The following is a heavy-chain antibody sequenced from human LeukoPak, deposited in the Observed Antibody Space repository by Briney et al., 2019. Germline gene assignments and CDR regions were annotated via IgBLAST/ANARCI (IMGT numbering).Heavy chain of an antibody. Sequence: GGSLRLSCAASGFTFSSYAMSWVRQAPGKGLEWVSAISGSGGSTYYTDSVKGRFTISRDNSKNTLYLQMNSLRAEDTAVYYCAKDPILYYYDSPKEYYFDYWGQGTLVTVSS. CDR2: ISGSGGST. CDR1: GFTFSSYA. J-gene: IGHJ4*02. V-gene: IGHV3-23*01. D-gene: IGHD3-22*01. CDR3: AKDPILYYYDSPKEYYFDY.